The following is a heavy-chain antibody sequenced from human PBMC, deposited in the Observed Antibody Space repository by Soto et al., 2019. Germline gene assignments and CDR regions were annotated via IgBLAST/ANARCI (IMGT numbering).Heavy chain of an antibody. CDR1: LFTFSNYV. J-gene: IGHJ4*02. CDR2: ISGSGGST. V-gene: IGHV3-23*01. Sequence: GGSLRLSCVDSLFTFSNYVMSWVRQAPGKGLEWVSAISGSGGSTYYADSVKGRFTISRDNSKNTLYLQMNSLRAEDTAVYYCAKMEWLFPDYWGQGTLVTVSS. CDR3: AKMEWLFPDY. D-gene: IGHD3-3*01.